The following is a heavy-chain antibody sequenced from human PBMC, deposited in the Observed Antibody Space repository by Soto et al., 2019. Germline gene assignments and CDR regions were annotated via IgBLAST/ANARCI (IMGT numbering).Heavy chain of an antibody. CDR1: GFTFSSYW. CDR3: ARGYSIDY. V-gene: IGHV3-7*03. D-gene: IGHD5-18*01. Sequence: QPGGSLRLSCAASGFTFSSYWMTWVRQAPGKGLEWVANIKQEGSEKYYVDSVKGRFTISRDDAKNSLYLQMNTLRAEDTAVYYCARGYSIDYWGQGTLVTVSS. CDR2: IKQEGSEK. J-gene: IGHJ4*02.